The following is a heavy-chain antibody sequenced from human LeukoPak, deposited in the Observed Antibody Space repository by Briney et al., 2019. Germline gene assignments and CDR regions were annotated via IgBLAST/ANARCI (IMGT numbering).Heavy chain of an antibody. Sequence: SETLSLTCTVSGGSISNYYWSWIRQPPGKELEWIGYIYYIGSTNYNPSLKRRVTISVDTSKNQFSLRLSSVTAADTAVYYCARSLSGYDPFDYWGQGTLVTVSS. CDR2: IYYIGST. J-gene: IGHJ4*02. V-gene: IGHV4-59*12. CDR3: ARSLSGYDPFDY. CDR1: GGSISNYY. D-gene: IGHD5-12*01.